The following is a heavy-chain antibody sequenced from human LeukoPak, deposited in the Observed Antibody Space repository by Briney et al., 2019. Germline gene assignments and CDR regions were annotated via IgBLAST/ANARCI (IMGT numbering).Heavy chain of an antibody. V-gene: IGHV3-66*01. CDR3: ARDSRRILPSD. J-gene: IGHJ4*02. Sequence: GGSLRLSCAASGFTVSSNYMSWVRQAPGKGLEWVSVIYSGGSTYYADSVKGRFTISRDNSKNTLYLQMNSLRAEDTPVYYCARDSRRILPSDWGQGTLGTVSS. D-gene: IGHD2-15*01. CDR2: IYSGGST. CDR1: GFTVSSNY.